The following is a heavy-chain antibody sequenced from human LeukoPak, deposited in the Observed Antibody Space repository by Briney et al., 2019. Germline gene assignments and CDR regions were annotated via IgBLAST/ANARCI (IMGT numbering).Heavy chain of an antibody. V-gene: IGHV1-2*02. CDR1: GYTFTGYY. Sequence: ASVKVSCKASGYTFTGYYMHWVRQAPGQGLEWMGWINPNSGGTNYAQKFQGRVTMTRDTSISTAYMELSRLRSGDTAVYYCARGRAAAVHFDYWGQGTLVTVSS. CDR3: ARGRAAAVHFDY. D-gene: IGHD6-13*01. J-gene: IGHJ4*02. CDR2: INPNSGGT.